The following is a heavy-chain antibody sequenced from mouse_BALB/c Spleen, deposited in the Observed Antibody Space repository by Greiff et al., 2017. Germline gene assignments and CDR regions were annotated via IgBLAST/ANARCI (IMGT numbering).Heavy chain of an antibody. J-gene: IGHJ1*01. CDR1: GFTFSDYY. CDR3: ERDEEGYRWYFDD. V-gene: IGHV5-4*02. Sequence: DVKLVESGPGLVKPGRSLSLSCAVSGFTFSDYYMYWVRQTPEKRLEWVATISDGGSYAYYPDNVKGLFTIARDNAKNNLYLQMSILKSEDTAMYYCERDEEGYRWYFDDWGAGTTVTVSS. CDR2: ISDGGSYA.